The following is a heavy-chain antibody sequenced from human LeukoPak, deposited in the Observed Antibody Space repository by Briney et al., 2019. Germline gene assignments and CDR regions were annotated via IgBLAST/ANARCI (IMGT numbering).Heavy chain of an antibody. D-gene: IGHD6-19*01. V-gene: IGHV1-18*01. CDR3: ARDGKIAVAGTAGY. CDR1: RYTFNSYV. J-gene: IGHJ4*02. Sequence: GASVKVSCKPSRYTFNSYVISWVRPAPGQGLEWMGWINAYNGNTNYAQKLQGRVTMTTDTYTSTAYMELRSLRSDDTAVYYCARDGKIAVAGTAGYWGQGTLVTVSS. CDR2: INAYNGNT.